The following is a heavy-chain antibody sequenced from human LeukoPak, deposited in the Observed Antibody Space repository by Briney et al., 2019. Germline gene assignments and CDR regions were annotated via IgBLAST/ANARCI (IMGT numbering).Heavy chain of an antibody. D-gene: IGHD5-18*01. J-gene: IGHJ5*02. V-gene: IGHV1-2*02. CDR2: INPNSGGT. CDR1: GYTFTGYY. CDR3: ARGRGYSYGSNWIDP. Sequence: GASAKVSCKASGYTFTGYYMHWVRQAPGQGLEWMGWINPNSGGTNYAQKFQGRVTMTRDTSISTAYMELSRLRSDDTAVYYCARGRGYSYGSNWIDPWGQGTLVTVSS.